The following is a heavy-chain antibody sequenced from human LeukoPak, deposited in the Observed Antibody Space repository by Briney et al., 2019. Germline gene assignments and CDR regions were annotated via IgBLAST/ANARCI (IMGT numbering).Heavy chain of an antibody. CDR3: ARERRVVVVAATDYYYGMDV. D-gene: IGHD2-15*01. CDR1: GFTFSSYW. CDR2: IKQDGSEK. V-gene: IGHV3-7*03. J-gene: IGHJ6*04. Sequence: GGSLRLSCAASGFTFSSYWMSWVRQAPGKGLEWVANIKQDGSEKYYVDSVKGRFTISRDNAKNSLHLQMNSLRAEDTAVYYCARERRVVVVAATDYYYGMDVWGKGTTVTVSS.